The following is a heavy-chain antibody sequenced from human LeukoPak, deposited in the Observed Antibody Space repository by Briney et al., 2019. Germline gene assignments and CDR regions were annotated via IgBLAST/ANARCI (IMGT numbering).Heavy chain of an antibody. CDR3: ARDAAYYDILTGYFDY. V-gene: IGHV1-46*01. CDR1: GYTFTSYY. J-gene: IGHJ4*02. Sequence: ASVRVSCKASGYTFTSYYMHWVRQAPGQGLEWMGIINPSGGSTSYAQKFQGRVTMTRDTSTSTVYMELSSLRSEDTAVYYCARDAAYYDILTGYFDYWGQGTLVTVSS. CDR2: INPSGGST. D-gene: IGHD3-9*01.